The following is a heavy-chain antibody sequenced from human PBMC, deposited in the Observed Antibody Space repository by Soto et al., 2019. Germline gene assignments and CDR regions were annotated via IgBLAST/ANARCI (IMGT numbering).Heavy chain of an antibody. CDR2: SYHSGST. D-gene: IGHD3-22*01. J-gene: IGHJ4*02. CDR3: ARDAHYYDSSGYYTNDYFDY. Sequence: PLSLTCAVSGGSISSGGYSWSWIRQPPGKGLEWIGYSYHSGSTYYNPSLKSRVTISVDRSKNQFSLKLSSVTAADTAVYYCARDAHYYDSSGYYTNDYFDYWGRGTLVTVSS. V-gene: IGHV4-30-2*01. CDR1: GGSISSGGYS.